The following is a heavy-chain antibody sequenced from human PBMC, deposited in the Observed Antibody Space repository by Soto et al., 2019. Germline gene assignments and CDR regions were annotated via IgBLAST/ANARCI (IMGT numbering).Heavy chain of an antibody. Sequence: SETLSLTCTVSGGSISSYYWSWIRQPAGKGLERIGRIYTSGSTNYNPSLKSRVTISVHTSKNQFSLKLSSVTAADTAVYYCARARKGSGSDYYYHYGMDVWGKGTTVTVSS. J-gene: IGHJ6*04. CDR1: GGSISSYY. CDR3: ARARKGSGSDYYYHYGMDV. CDR2: IYTSGST. D-gene: IGHD3-3*01. V-gene: IGHV4-4*07.